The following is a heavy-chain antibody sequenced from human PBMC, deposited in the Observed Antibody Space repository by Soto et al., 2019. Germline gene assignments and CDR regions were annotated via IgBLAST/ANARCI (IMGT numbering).Heavy chain of an antibody. CDR3: ARDHIAAAGTWDY. Sequence: SETLSLTCTVSGGSISSYYWSWIRQPPGKGLEWIGYIYYSGSTNYNPSLKSRVTISVDTSKNQFSLKLSSVTAADTAVYYCARDHIAAAGTWDYWGQGTLVTVS. D-gene: IGHD6-13*01. CDR2: IYYSGST. CDR1: GGSISSYY. V-gene: IGHV4-59*01. J-gene: IGHJ4*02.